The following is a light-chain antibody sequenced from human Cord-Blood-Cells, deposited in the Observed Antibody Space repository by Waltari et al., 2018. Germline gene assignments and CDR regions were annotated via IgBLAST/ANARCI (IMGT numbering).Light chain of an antibody. J-gene: IGKJ4*01. CDR3: QQYYSTPLT. CDR1: QSVLYSSNNKDY. V-gene: IGKV4-1*01. CDR2: CAS. Sequence: DIVMTQSPDSLAVSLGRRITINGKSSQSVLYSSNNKDYLAWYQQKPGQPPKLLIYCASTRESGVPDRFSGSGSGTDFTLTISSLQAEDVAVYYCQQYYSTPLTFGGGTKVEIK.